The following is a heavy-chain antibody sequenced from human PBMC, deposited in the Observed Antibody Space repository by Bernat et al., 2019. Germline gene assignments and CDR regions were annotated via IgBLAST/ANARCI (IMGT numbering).Heavy chain of an antibody. CDR1: GYTFTSYA. D-gene: IGHD2-21*02. J-gene: IGHJ4*02. V-gene: IGHV1-3*01. CDR2: INAGNGNT. CDR3: ARQVSVIGAYCGGDCYSIGY. Sequence: QVQLVQSGAEVKKPGASVKVSCKASGYTFTSYAMHWVRQAPGQRLEWMGWINAGNGNTKYSQKFQGRVTITRDTSASTAYMELSSLRSEDTAVYYCARQVSVIGAYCGGDCYSIGYWGQGTLVTVSS.